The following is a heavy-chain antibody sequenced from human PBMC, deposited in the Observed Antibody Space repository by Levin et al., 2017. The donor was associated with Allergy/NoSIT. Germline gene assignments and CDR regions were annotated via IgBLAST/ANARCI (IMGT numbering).Heavy chain of an antibody. J-gene: IGHJ5*01. Sequence: GASVKVSCAASGFTFRDFAMNWVRQAPGKGLEWVAVISGTGNIIFYADSVKGRFTISRDNTNNTVYLEMTSLRVEDTAVYYCAKDVVFGSSDSGSYYYDSWGQGTLVTASS. D-gene: IGHD3-22*01. CDR3: AKDVVFGSSDSGSYYYDS. CDR1: GFTFRDFA. V-gene: IGHV3-23*01. CDR2: ISGTGNII.